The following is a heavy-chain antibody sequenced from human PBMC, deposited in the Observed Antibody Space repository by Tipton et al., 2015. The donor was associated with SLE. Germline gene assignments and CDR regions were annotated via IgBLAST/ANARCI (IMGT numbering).Heavy chain of an antibody. CDR1: GFSFSDYA. Sequence: RSLRLSCAASGFSFSDYAMHWVRQAPGKGLEWVAVISYDGSNKYYADSVKGRFTISRDNSKNTLYLQMNSLRVEDTAVYYCARGDYMDVWGKGTMVTVSS. J-gene: IGHJ6*03. CDR3: ARGDYMDV. CDR2: ISYDGSNK. V-gene: IGHV3-30*12.